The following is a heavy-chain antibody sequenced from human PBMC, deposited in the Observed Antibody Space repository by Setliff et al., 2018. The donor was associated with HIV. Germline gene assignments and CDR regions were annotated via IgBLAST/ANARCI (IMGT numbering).Heavy chain of an antibody. CDR1: RFTFSNYA. CDR3: AKELAASGLGSFDS. Sequence: GGSLRLSCAASRFTFSNYAMSWVRQAPGEGLEWVSAILSTGERTFYADSVKGRFTISRDNSKNTVYLQMNSLRAEDTAEYYCAKELAASGLGSFDSWGRGILVTVSS. CDR2: ILSTGERT. J-gene: IGHJ4*02. V-gene: IGHV3-23*01. D-gene: IGHD5-12*01.